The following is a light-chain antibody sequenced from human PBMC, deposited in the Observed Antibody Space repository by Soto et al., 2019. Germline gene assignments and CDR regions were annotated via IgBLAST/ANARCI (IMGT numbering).Light chain of an antibody. CDR1: SGSVSTSYY. CDR3: VLYMGSGISV. CDR2: STN. V-gene: IGLV8-61*01. J-gene: IGLJ3*02. Sequence: QTVVTQEPSFSVSPGGTVTLTCGLSSGSVSTSYYPSWYQQTPGQAPRTLIYSTNTRSSGVPDRFSGSILGNKAALTITGAQADYESDYYCVLYMGSGISVFGGGTKQTVL.